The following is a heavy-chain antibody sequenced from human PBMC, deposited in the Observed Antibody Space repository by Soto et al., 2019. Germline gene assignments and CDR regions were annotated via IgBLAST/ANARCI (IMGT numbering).Heavy chain of an antibody. CDR2: IYYSGST. V-gene: IGHV4-39*01. J-gene: IGHJ4*02. CDR1: GGSISSSSYY. Sequence: PSETLSLTCTVSGGSISSSSYYWGWIRQPPGKGLEWIGSIYYSGSTYYNPSLKSRVTISVDTSKNQFSLKLSSVTAADTAVYYCASGSSISGWFNFDCWGPGTLVTVSS. CDR3: ASGSSISGWFNFDC. D-gene: IGHD6-19*01.